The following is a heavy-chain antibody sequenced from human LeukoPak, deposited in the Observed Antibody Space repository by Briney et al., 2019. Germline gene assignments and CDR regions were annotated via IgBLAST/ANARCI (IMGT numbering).Heavy chain of an antibody. Sequence: PSETLSLTCTVSGASMSNYSWSWIRQPPGKGLEWIGHFYYSGSTNYNPSLRSRAPISVDSSKNQFSLKLSSVTGADTGVYYCARQEGSSWYFHYMDVWGRGTTVTVSS. J-gene: IGHJ6*03. CDR2: FYYSGST. D-gene: IGHD6-13*01. V-gene: IGHV4-59*08. CDR3: ARQEGSSWYFHYMDV. CDR1: GASMSNYS.